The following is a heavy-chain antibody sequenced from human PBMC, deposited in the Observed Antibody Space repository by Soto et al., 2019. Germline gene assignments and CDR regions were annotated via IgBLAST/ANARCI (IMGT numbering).Heavy chain of an antibody. D-gene: IGHD2-21*02. CDR3: ARATKHIVVVTAIAFDY. Sequence: QVQLQESGPGLVKPSQTLSLTCTVSGGSISSGGYYWSWIRQHPGKVLAWIGYIYYSGSTYYNPSRKSRVTISVDTSKNQFSLKLSSVTAADTAVYYCARATKHIVVVTAIAFDYWGQGTLVTVSS. CDR1: GGSISSGGYY. V-gene: IGHV4-31*03. CDR2: IYYSGST. J-gene: IGHJ4*02.